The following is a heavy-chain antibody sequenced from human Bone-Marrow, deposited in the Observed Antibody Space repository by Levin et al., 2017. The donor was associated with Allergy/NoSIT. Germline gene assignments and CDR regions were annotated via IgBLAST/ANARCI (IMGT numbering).Heavy chain of an antibody. CDR1: GFTFSSYA. CDR2: ISSNGGST. Sequence: LSLTCAASGFTFSSYAMHWVRQAPGKGLEYVSGISSNGGSTYYANSVKGRFTISRDNSKNTLYLQMGSLRAEDMAVYHCARIGTASATDYWGQGTLVTVSS. J-gene: IGHJ4*02. V-gene: IGHV3-64*01. D-gene: IGHD6-13*01. CDR3: ARIGTASATDY.